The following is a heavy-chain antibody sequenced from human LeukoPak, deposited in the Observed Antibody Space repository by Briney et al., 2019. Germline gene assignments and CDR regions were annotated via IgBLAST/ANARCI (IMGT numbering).Heavy chain of an antibody. J-gene: IGHJ4*02. D-gene: IGHD4-17*01. CDR1: GFTFSGYS. V-gene: IGHV3-21*01. Sequence: GGSLRLSCAASGFTFSGYSVNWVRQAPGKGLEWVSSISSSSSYIYYADSVKGRFTISRDNAKNSLYLQMNSLRAEDTAVYYCATDPDYGDYSAGDYWGQGTLVTVSS. CDR3: ATDPDYGDYSAGDY. CDR2: ISSSSSYI.